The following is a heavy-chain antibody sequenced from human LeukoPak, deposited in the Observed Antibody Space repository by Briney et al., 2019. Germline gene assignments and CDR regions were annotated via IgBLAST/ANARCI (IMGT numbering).Heavy chain of an antibody. D-gene: IGHD5-12*01. J-gene: IGHJ5*02. V-gene: IGHV1-58*01. Sequence: RASVKVSCKASGFTFTSSAVQWVRQARGQRLEWIEWIVVGSGNTNYAQKFQGRVTITRDTSASTAYMELSSLRSEDTAVYYCARAYNTITGNWFDPWGQGTLVTVSS. CDR3: ARAYNTITGNWFDP. CDR1: GFTFTSSA. CDR2: IVVGSGNT.